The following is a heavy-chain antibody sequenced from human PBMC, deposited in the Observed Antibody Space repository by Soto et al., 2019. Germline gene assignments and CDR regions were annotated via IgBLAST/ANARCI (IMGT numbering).Heavy chain of an antibody. CDR2: IIPIFGTA. CDR3: ARTTTPTFYYFDY. J-gene: IGHJ4*02. D-gene: IGHD1-1*01. CDR1: GGTFSSYA. Sequence: ASVKVSCKASGGTFSSYAISWVRQAPGQGLEWMGGIIPIFGTANYAQKFQGRVTITADESTSTAYMELSSLRSEDTAVYYCARTTTPTFYYFDYWGQGTLVTVSS. V-gene: IGHV1-69*13.